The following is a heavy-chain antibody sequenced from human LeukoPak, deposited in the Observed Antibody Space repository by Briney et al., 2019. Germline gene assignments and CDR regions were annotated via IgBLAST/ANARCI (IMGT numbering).Heavy chain of an antibody. D-gene: IGHD2-21*02. CDR3: AKDIVGGGDDY. CDR2: ISTSGSTI. Sequence: GGSLRLSCAASGFTFSSYEMNWVRQAPGKGLDWVSYISTSGSTIYYADSVKGRFTISRDNAKNSIYLQMNSLRVEDTAVYYCAKDIVGGGDDYWGQGTLVIVSS. CDR1: GFTFSSYE. J-gene: IGHJ4*02. V-gene: IGHV3-48*03.